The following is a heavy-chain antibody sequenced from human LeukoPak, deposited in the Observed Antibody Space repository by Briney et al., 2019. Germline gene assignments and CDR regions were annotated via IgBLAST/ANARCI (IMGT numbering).Heavy chain of an antibody. CDR1: GFTFSSYW. CDR2: IKQDGSEK. D-gene: IGHD3-3*01. J-gene: IGHJ5*01. CDR3: ARDRPITIFGVVTLP. V-gene: IGHV3-7*01. Sequence: GGSLRLSCVASGFTFSSYWMTWVRRAPGKGLEWVANIKQDGSEKNYVASVKGRFTISRDNAKNSVYLQMNGLRVEDTAVYYCARDRPITIFGVVTLPWGQGTLVTVSS.